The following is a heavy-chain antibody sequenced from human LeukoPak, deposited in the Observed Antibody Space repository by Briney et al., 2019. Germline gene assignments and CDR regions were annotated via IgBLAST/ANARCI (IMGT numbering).Heavy chain of an antibody. CDR1: GFTFSSYA. J-gene: IGHJ4*02. CDR2: ISGGGGST. Sequence: GGSLRLSCAASGFTFSSYAMSWVRQAPGEGPEWVSAISGGGGSTYYADSVKGRFTISRDNSKNTLYLQVNSLRAEDTAVYYCAKMDYGSGSYYVLNSPDYSGQGTLVTVSS. D-gene: IGHD3-10*01. V-gene: IGHV3-23*01. CDR3: AKMDYGSGSYYVLNSPDY.